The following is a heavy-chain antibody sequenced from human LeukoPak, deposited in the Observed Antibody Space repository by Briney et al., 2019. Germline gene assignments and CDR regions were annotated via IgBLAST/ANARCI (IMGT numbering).Heavy chain of an antibody. V-gene: IGHV3-7*03. CDR3: AKAYDSSGYYYFDY. CDR1: GFTFSSYW. J-gene: IGHJ4*02. CDR2: IKQDGSEK. Sequence: GGSLRLSCAASGFTFSSYWMSWVRQAPGKGLEWVANIKQDGSEKYYVDSVKGRFTISRDNAKNSLYLQMNSLRAEDTAVYYCAKAYDSSGYYYFDYWGQGTLVTVSS. D-gene: IGHD3-22*01.